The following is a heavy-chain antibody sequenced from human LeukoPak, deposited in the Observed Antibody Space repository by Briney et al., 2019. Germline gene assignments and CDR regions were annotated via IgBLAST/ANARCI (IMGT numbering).Heavy chain of an antibody. D-gene: IGHD5/OR15-5a*01. J-gene: IGHJ4*02. CDR1: RFTFSDYY. CDR3: AREPPRLPHHVEEEYFDY. V-gene: IGHV3-7*03. Sequence: GGSLRLSCAASRFTFSDYYMTWVRQAPGRGLEWVANIKEDGSEKNYVDSVKGRFTISRDNSKNTLYLRMNSLRSEDTAVYYCAREPPRLPHHVEEEYFDYWGQGTLVTVSS. CDR2: IKEDGSEK.